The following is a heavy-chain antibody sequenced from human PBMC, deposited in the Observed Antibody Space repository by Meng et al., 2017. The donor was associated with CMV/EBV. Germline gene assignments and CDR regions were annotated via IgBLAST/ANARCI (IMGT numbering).Heavy chain of an antibody. Sequence: LSCAASGLSLSSHWIHWVRQAPGKGLVWVSRINRDGRTTNYAGSVRGRFTISRDSAKNTLYLQMNSLRAEDTAVYYCARDFVGATEYWGQGTLVTVSS. J-gene: IGHJ4*02. D-gene: IGHD1-26*01. CDR3: ARDFVGATEY. CDR1: GLSLSSHW. V-gene: IGHV3-74*01. CDR2: INRDGRTT.